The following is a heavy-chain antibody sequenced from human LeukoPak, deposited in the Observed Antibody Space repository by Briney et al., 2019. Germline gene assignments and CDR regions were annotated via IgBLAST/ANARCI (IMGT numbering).Heavy chain of an antibody. V-gene: IGHV1-46*01. J-gene: IGHJ4*02. CDR2: IKPSGTDT. CDR1: GYSFTSYN. CDR3: ASRGWEQNYFDY. D-gene: IGHD1-26*01. Sequence: ASVKVSCKTSGYSFTSYNLHWVRQAPGQRLEWMGIIKPSGTDTNYAQKFQGRVIMTTDTSTSTVYMELSSLRSEDTAVYYCASRGWEQNYFDYWGQGTLVTVSS.